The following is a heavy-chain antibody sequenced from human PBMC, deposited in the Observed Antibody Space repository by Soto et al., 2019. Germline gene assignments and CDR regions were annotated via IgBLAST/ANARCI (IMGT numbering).Heavy chain of an antibody. D-gene: IGHD3-22*01. Sequence: VASVKVSCKASGGTFSSYAISWVRQAPGQGLEWMGGIIPIFGTANYAQKFQGRVTITADESMSTAYMELSSLRSEDTAVYYCASRPYYYDSSGFLAAFDIWGQGTMVTVSS. V-gene: IGHV1-69*13. J-gene: IGHJ3*02. CDR2: IIPIFGTA. CDR3: ASRPYYYDSSGFLAAFDI. CDR1: GGTFSSYA.